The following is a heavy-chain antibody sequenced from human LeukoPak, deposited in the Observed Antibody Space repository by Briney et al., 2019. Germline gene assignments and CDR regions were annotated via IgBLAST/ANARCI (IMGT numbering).Heavy chain of an antibody. V-gene: IGHV4-61*02. J-gene: IGHJ4*02. CDR3: ARFYCSSTSCAIDY. CDR2: IYTSGST. Sequence: PSETLSLTCTVSGGSISSGSYYWSWIRQPAGKGLEWIGRIYTSGSTNYNPSLKSRVTISVDTSKNQFSLKLSSVTAADTAVYYCARFYCSSTSCAIDYWGQGTLVTVSS. CDR1: GGSISSGSYY. D-gene: IGHD2-2*01.